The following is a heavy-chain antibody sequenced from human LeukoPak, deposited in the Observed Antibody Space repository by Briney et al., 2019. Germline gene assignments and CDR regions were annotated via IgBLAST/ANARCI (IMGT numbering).Heavy chain of an antibody. D-gene: IGHD3-10*01. CDR1: GYTFTSHY. J-gene: IGHJ6*03. V-gene: IGHV1-46*01. Sequence: ASVKVSCKASGYTFTSHYMHWVRQAPGQGLEWMGKINPSGGSTSYAQKFQGRVTMTRDTSTSTVYMELSSLRSEDTALYYCARASYDPGNDYYYMDVWGKGTTVTVSS. CDR2: INPSGGST. CDR3: ARASYDPGNDYYYMDV.